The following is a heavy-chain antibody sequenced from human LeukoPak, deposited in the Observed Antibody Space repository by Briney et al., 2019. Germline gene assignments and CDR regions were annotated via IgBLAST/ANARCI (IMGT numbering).Heavy chain of an antibody. Sequence: SETLSLTCTVSGGSISSSSYYWGWIRQPPGKGLEWIGSIYYSGSTYYNPSLKTRVTISVDTSKNQFSLKLSSVTAADTAVYCCARYGDLYRAIDYWGQGTLVTVSS. CDR1: GGSISSSSYY. V-gene: IGHV4-39*07. CDR2: IYYSGST. CDR3: ARYGDLYRAIDY. J-gene: IGHJ4*02. D-gene: IGHD4-17*01.